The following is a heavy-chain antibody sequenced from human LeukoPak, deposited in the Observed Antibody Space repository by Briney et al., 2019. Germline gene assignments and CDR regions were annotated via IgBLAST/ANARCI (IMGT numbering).Heavy chain of an antibody. V-gene: IGHV3-21*01. CDR2: ISGSGSSI. CDR1: RFTFSGYS. Sequence: GGSLRLSCAASRFTFSGYSMNWVRQAPGKGLEWVSSISGSGSSIYYADSVKGRFTISRDNAQNSLYLQMNSLRAEDTAVYYCARANPAAIYFFAPWRQGTLATVSS. CDR3: ARANPAAIYFFAP. J-gene: IGHJ5*02. D-gene: IGHD2/OR15-2a*01.